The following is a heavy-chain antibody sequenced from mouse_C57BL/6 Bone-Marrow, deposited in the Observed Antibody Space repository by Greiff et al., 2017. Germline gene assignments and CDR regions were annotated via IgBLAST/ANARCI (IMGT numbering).Heavy chain of an antibody. CDR3: ARGGYYGSSCWYFDV. CDR2: INPGSGGT. V-gene: IGHV1-54*01. J-gene: IGHJ1*03. CDR1: GYAFTNYL. Sequence: QVQLKQSGAELVRPGTSVKVSCKASGYAFTNYLIEWVKQRPGPGLEWIGVINPGSGGTNYNEKFKGKATLTADKSSSTAYMQLSSLTSEDSAVYFCARGGYYGSSCWYFDVWGTGTTVTVSS. D-gene: IGHD1-1*01.